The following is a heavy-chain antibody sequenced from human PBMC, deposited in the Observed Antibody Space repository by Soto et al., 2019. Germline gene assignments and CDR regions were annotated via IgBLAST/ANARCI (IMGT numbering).Heavy chain of an antibody. V-gene: IGHV1-69*01. CDR3: PSGIAAAYADYSQH. Sequence: QVQLVQSGAEVKKPGSSVKVSCKASGGTFSSYAISWERQAPGQGLEGMGGIIPIFGTANYAQKFQVRVTITADEATRTAYIGLRSLSSEDTAVYCFPSGIAAAYADYSQHWGPGGLVDVSS. CDR1: GGTFSSYA. J-gene: IGHJ1*01. D-gene: IGHD6-25*01. CDR2: IIPIFGTA.